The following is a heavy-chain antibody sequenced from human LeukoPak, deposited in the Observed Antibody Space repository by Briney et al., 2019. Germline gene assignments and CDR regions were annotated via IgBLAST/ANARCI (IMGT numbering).Heavy chain of an antibody. Sequence: SETLFLTCTVSGGSISSYYWSWIRQPSGKGLEWIGYIYTSGSTNYNPSLKSRVTISVDTSKNQFSLKLSSVTAADTAVYYCTRGDVTVGATTVYFDYWGQGTLVTVSS. CDR2: IYTSGST. CDR1: GGSISSYY. D-gene: IGHD1-26*01. CDR3: TRGDVTVGATTVYFDY. J-gene: IGHJ4*02. V-gene: IGHV4-4*09.